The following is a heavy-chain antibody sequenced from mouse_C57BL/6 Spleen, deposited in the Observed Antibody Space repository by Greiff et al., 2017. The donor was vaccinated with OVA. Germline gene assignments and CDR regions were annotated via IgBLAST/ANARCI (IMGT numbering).Heavy chain of an antibody. CDR3: ARYSPYYYAMDY. V-gene: IGHV1-42*01. D-gene: IGHD2-12*01. J-gene: IGHJ4*01. CDR2: INPSTGGT. Sequence: EVQLKQSGPELVKPGASVKISCKASGYSFTGYYMNWVKQSPEKSLEWIGEINPSTGGTTYNQKFKAKATLTVDKSSSTAYMQLKSLTSEDSAVYYCARYSPYYYAMDYWGQGTSVTVSS. CDR1: GYSFTGYY.